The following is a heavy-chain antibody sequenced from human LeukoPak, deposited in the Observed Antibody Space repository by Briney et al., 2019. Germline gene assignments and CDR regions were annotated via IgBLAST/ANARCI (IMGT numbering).Heavy chain of an antibody. D-gene: IGHD3-16*02. CDR2: ISYDGSNK. Sequence: SCKASGYTFTGYYMHWVRQAPGKGLEWVAVISYDGSNKYYADSVKGRFTISRDNSKNTLYLQMNSLRAEDTAVYYCARSMITFGGVIVPFDYWGQGTLVTVSS. V-gene: IGHV3-30-3*01. CDR3: ARSMITFGGVIVPFDY. J-gene: IGHJ4*02. CDR1: GYTFTGYY.